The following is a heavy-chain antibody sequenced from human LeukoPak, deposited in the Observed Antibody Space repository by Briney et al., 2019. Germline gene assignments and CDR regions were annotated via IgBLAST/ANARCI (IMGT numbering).Heavy chain of an antibody. D-gene: IGHD3-10*01. CDR1: GGSFSGYY. CDR2: INHSGST. Sequence: SETLSLTCAVYGGSFSGYYWSWIRQPPGKGLEWIGEINHSGSTNYNPSLKSRVTISVDTSKNQFSLKLSSVTAADTAVYYCARGPSRLQSYGSGIFDYWGQGTPVTVSS. V-gene: IGHV4-34*01. CDR3: ARGPSRLQSYGSGIFDY. J-gene: IGHJ4*02.